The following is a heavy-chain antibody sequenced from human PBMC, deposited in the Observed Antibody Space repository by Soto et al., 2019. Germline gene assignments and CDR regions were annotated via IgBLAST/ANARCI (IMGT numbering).Heavy chain of an antibody. Sequence: SETLSLTCTVSGGSISSGGYYWSWIRQHPGKGLEWIGYIYYSGNTYYNPSLKSRVTISIDTSKNQFSLKLSSVTAADTAVYYCARDHCSGGSCYSNWFDPWGQGTLVTVSS. CDR1: GGSISSGGYY. J-gene: IGHJ5*02. D-gene: IGHD2-15*01. CDR2: IYYSGNT. CDR3: ARDHCSGGSCYSNWFDP. V-gene: IGHV4-31*03.